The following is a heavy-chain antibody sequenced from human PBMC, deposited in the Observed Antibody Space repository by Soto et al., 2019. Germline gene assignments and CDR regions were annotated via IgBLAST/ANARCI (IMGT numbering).Heavy chain of an antibody. CDR3: AREDYSGYDHYFDY. J-gene: IGHJ4*02. D-gene: IGHD5-12*01. Sequence: EVQLVESGGGLVKPGGSLRLSCAASGFTFSSYSMNWVRQAPGKGLEWVSSISSSSSYIYYADSVKGRFTISRDNAKNSLYLQMNSLRAEDTAVYYCAREDYSGYDHYFDYWGQGTLVTVSS. V-gene: IGHV3-21*01. CDR1: GFTFSSYS. CDR2: ISSSSSYI.